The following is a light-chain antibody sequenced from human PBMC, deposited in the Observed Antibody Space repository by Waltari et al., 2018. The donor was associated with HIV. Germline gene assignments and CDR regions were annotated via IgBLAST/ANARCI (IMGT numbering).Light chain of an antibody. V-gene: IGLV2-14*01. J-gene: IGLJ2*01. CDR1: SSDVGGYNY. CDR3: SSYTSSSTLPVV. Sequence: QSALTQPASVSGSPGQSITISCTGTSSDVGGYNYVSWYQQHPGKAPKLMIYYVSNRPSGVSNRFSGSKSGNTASLTISGLQAEDEADYYCSSYTSSSTLPVVFGGGTKLTVL. CDR2: YVS.